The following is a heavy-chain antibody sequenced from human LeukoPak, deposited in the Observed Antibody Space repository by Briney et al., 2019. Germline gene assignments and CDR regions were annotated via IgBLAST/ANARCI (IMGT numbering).Heavy chain of an antibody. V-gene: IGHV1-46*01. D-gene: IGHD4-17*01. CDR2: INPSGGST. J-gene: IGHJ3*02. Sequence: ASVTVSCKASGYTFTSYYMHWVRQAPGQGLEWMGIINPSGGSTSYAEKFQGRVTITADKSTSTAYMELSSLRSEDTAVYYCAGYGDYVAFDIWGQGTMVTVSS. CDR3: AGYGDYVAFDI. CDR1: GYTFTSYY.